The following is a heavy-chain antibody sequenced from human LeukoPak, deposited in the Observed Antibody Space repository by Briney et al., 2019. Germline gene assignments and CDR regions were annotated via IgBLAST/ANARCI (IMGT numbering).Heavy chain of an antibody. CDR1: GFTFSSYS. J-gene: IGHJ4*02. Sequence: GSLRLSCAASGFTFSSYSMNWVRQAPGKGLEWVSSISSSSSYIYYADSVKGRFTISRDNAKNSLYLQMNSLRAEDTAVYYCATPRITMVQGVHDYWGQGTLVTVSS. CDR3: ATPRITMVQGVHDY. D-gene: IGHD3-10*01. V-gene: IGHV3-21*01. CDR2: ISSSSSYI.